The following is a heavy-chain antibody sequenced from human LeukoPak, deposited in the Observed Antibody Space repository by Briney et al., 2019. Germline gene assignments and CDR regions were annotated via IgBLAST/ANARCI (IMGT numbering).Heavy chain of an antibody. D-gene: IGHD3-10*01. CDR3: AKSNGYGLVDI. J-gene: IGHJ3*02. V-gene: IGHV4-39*07. CDR2: IFSGST. CDR1: GGSISASNYY. Sequence: SETLSLTCTVSGGSISASNYYWGWIRQPPGKGLEWIGNIFSGSTYYSPSLRSRVTISLDTSRNQFSLKLNSVTAADTAVYYCAKSNGYGLVDIWGQGTMVTVSS.